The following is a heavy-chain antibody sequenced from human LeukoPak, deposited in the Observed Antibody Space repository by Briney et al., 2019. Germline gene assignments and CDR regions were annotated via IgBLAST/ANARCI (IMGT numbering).Heavy chain of an antibody. CDR2: IIPRLGIV. V-gene: IGHV1-69*04. J-gene: IGHJ6*02. CDR1: GGTFSSYA. D-gene: IGHD6-19*01. CDR3: ASAKGGAVAGRDHYYYYGMDD. Sequence: ASVKVSCKASGGTFSSYAISWVRQAPGQGLEWMGRIIPRLGIVNQAQKFQGRVTITADKSTSTAYLELSSLRSEDTAVYYCASAKGGAVAGRDHYYYYGMDDWGQGTTVTVSS.